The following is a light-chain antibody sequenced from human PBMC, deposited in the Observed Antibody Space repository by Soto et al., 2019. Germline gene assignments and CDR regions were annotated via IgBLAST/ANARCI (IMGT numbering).Light chain of an antibody. J-gene: IGKJ2*01. CDR2: KAS. Sequence: DIQMTQAPSTLSAYVGDRITITCRASQSISDWLAWYQQTPGRAPNLLIYKASTLETAVPSRFSGSGSGTEFTLTISSLQPDDFATYYCQQYQSFPFTFGQGTKLEI. V-gene: IGKV1-5*03. CDR3: QQYQSFPFT. CDR1: QSISDW.